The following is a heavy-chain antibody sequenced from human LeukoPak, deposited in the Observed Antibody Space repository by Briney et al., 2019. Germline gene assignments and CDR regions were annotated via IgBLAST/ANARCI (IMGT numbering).Heavy chain of an antibody. CDR1: GGSISTSGSY. CDR3: ARSRDILTGYHFDY. CDR2: IYYSGST. D-gene: IGHD3-9*01. J-gene: IGHJ4*02. V-gene: IGHV4-39*07. Sequence: SETLSLTCTVSGGSISTSGSYWGWVRQPPGKGLEWIGIIYYSGSTYYNPSLKSRVTISVDTSKNQFSLKLSSVTAADTAVYYCARSRDILTGYHFDYWGQGTLVTVSS.